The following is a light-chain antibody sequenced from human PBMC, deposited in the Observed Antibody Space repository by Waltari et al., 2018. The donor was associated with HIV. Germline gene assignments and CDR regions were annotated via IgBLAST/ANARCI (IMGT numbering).Light chain of an antibody. CDR3: AAWDDSLRGWV. V-gene: IGLV1-44*01. Sequence: QSLLTQPPSASGTPGQRVTISCSGSSSNIRTYGINWYHHLPGTAPKLLIYDDNRRPSGVPDRFSGSKSGTSASLAISGLQSEDEADYYCAAWDDSLRGWVFGRGTKLDVL. CDR1: SSNIRTYG. CDR2: DDN. J-gene: IGLJ3*02.